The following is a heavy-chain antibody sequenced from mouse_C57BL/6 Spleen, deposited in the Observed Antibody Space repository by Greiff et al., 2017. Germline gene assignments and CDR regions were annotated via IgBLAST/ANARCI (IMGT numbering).Heavy chain of an antibody. J-gene: IGHJ2*01. Sequence: EVQRVESGGGLVKPGGSLKLSCAASGFTFSSYTMSWVRQTPEKRLEWVATISGGGGNTYYPDSVKGRFTISRDNAKNTLYLQMSSLRSEDTALYYCAKGIYDGYFYYFDYWGQGTTLTVSS. CDR1: GFTFSSYT. CDR3: AKGIYDGYFYYFDY. D-gene: IGHD2-3*01. V-gene: IGHV5-9*01. CDR2: ISGGGGNT.